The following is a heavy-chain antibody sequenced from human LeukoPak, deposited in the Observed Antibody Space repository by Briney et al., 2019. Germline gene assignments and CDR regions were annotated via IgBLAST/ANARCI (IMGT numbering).Heavy chain of an antibody. CDR2: IRFDGTTK. J-gene: IGHJ4*02. D-gene: IGHD6-19*01. CDR1: GFTFSSSG. V-gene: IGHV3-30*02. Sequence: GGSLRLSCAASGFTFSSSGMHWVRQAPGRGLEWVAFIRFDGTTKYYAQSVRGRFTISRDNSKNTLYLQMNSLRAEDTAVYYCAKDRASGSGSYSYRGFDYWGQGTLVTVSS. CDR3: AKDRASGSGSYSYRGFDY.